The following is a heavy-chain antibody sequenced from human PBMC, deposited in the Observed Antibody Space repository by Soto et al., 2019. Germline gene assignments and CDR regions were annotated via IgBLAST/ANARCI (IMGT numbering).Heavy chain of an antibody. CDR3: ATSLVSSSEGGYYFDY. Sequence: GGSLRLSCAASGFTVSSNYMSWVLQAPGKGLEWVSVIYSGGSTYYADSVKGRFTISRDNSKNTLYLQMNSLRAEDTAVYYCATSLVSSSEGGYYFDYWGQGTLVTVSS. CDR1: GFTVSSNY. V-gene: IGHV3-53*01. CDR2: IYSGGST. J-gene: IGHJ4*02. D-gene: IGHD6-13*01.